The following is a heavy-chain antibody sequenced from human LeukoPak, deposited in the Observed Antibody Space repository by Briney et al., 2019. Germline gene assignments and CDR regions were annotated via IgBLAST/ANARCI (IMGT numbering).Heavy chain of an antibody. D-gene: IGHD2-2*02. Sequence: SVKVSCKASGGTFSSYAISWVRQAPGQGLEWMGGIIPIFGTANYAQKFQGRVTITADESTSTAYMELSSLRSEDTAVYYCARLKGIVVVPAAIRGGWFDPWGQGTLVTVSS. CDR3: ARLKGIVVVPAAIRGGWFDP. CDR2: IIPIFGTA. CDR1: GGTFSSYA. J-gene: IGHJ5*02. V-gene: IGHV1-69*13.